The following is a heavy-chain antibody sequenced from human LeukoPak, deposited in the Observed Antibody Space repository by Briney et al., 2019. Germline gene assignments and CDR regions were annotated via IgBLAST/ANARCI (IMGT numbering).Heavy chain of an antibody. V-gene: IGHV4-59*01. D-gene: IGHD3-10*01. J-gene: IGHJ6*03. CDR2: IYYSGST. CDR3: ARAYYGSGSYHLYYYYMDV. Sequence: SETLSLTCTVSGGSISSYYWSWIRQPPGKGLEWIGYIYYSGSTNYNPSLKSRVTISVDTSKNQFSLRLSSVTAADTAVYYCARAYYGSGSYHLYYYYMDVWGKGTTVTISS. CDR1: GGSISSYY.